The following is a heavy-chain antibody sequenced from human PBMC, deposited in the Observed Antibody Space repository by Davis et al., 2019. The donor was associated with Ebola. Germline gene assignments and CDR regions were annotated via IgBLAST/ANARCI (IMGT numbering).Heavy chain of an antibody. D-gene: IGHD6-19*01. CDR3: ARSGTAVAGNGGFDY. J-gene: IGHJ4*02. V-gene: IGHV6-1*01. Sequence: SQTLSLTCAISGDSVPRNSAAWNWIRQSPSRGLEWLGRTYYRSKWYNDYAVSVKSLITINPDTSKNQFSLQLNSVTPEDTAVYYCARSGTAVAGNGGFDYWGQGTLVTVSS. CDR1: GDSVPRNSAA. CDR2: TYYRSKWYN.